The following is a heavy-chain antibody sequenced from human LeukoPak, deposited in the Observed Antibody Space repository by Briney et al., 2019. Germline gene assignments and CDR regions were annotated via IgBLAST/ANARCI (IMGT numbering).Heavy chain of an antibody. J-gene: IGHJ5*02. D-gene: IGHD1-1*01. CDR3: ARDVPGSIGTTARFDP. Sequence: ASVKVSCKSSGYTSSNCGISWMRQAPGQGLEWMGWISTHNGNTNYAPKFQGRVTMTTDKSTSTTYMELRSLTSDDTAVYYCARDVPGSIGTTARFDPWGQGTLVTVSS. CDR2: ISTHNGNT. CDR1: GYTSSNCG. V-gene: IGHV1-18*01.